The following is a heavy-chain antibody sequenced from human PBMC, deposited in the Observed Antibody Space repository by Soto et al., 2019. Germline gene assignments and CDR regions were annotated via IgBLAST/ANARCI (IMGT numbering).Heavy chain of an antibody. CDR1: GFTFSNYA. CDR2: ISGSGGST. J-gene: IGHJ4*02. D-gene: IGHD2-15*01. CDR3: ARDRLGPRYCSGGSCYPRPYYFDY. Sequence: GGSLRLSCAASGFTFSNYAMSWVRQAPGKGLEWVSAISGSGGSTYYADSVKGRLTISRDNSKNTLYLQMNSLRAEDTAVYYCARDRLGPRYCSGGSCYPRPYYFDYWGQGTLVTVSS. V-gene: IGHV3-23*01.